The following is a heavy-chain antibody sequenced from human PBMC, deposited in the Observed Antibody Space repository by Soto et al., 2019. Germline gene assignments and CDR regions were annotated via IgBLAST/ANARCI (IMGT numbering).Heavy chain of an antibody. J-gene: IGHJ4*02. CDR1: GYTFTSYD. D-gene: IGHD1-1*01. CDR3: ARGKSLEN. Sequence: QVQLVQSGAEVKKPGASVKVSCKASGYTFTSYDINWVRKATGQGLEWMGWMNPNSGNTVYAQKFQGRVTMTRQTSITTAYMELSSLRSDDTAVYYCARGKSLENWGQGTLVTVSS. V-gene: IGHV1-8*01. CDR2: MNPNSGNT.